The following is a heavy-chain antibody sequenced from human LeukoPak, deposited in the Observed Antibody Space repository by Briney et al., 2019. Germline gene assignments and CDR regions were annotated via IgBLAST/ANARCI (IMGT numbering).Heavy chain of an antibody. V-gene: IGHV3-23*01. J-gene: IGHJ3*02. CDR2: ISGSGGST. CDR3: AKDRSYYYDSSGYYPDAFDI. D-gene: IGHD3-22*01. Sequence: PGGSLRLXCAASGFTCSSYAMRWVRQAPGKGLEWVSAISGSGGSTYYADSEKGRFTISRDNSKNTLYLQMNSLRAEDTAVYYCAKDRSYYYDSSGYYPDAFDIWGQGTMVTVSS. CDR1: GFTCSSYA.